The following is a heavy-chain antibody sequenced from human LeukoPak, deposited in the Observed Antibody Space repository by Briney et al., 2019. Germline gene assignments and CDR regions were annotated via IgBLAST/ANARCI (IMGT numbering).Heavy chain of an antibody. J-gene: IGHJ4*02. CDR1: GFTFSSYE. V-gene: IGHV3-23*01. CDR3: AKSRPRLLLGFDY. Sequence: GGSLRLSCAASGFTFSSYEMNWVRQAPGKGLEWVSAITGSGGSTYFPDSVKGRFTISRDNSKNTLYLQMNSLRAEDTAVYYCAKSRPRLLLGFDYWGQGTLVTVSS. D-gene: IGHD2-15*01. CDR2: ITGSGGST.